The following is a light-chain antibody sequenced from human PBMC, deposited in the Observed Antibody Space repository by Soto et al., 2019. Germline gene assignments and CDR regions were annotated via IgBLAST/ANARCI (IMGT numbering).Light chain of an antibody. V-gene: IGKV3-11*01. CDR1: QSVSSTL. J-gene: IGKJ4*01. Sequence: EIVLTQSPVALSLSPGERATLSCRASQSVSSTLLTWYQQKPGQAPRLLIYDASTRATGIPARFSGSGSGTDFTLTISSLEPEDFAVYYCQQRIDWPLTFGGGPRWTSN. CDR2: DAS. CDR3: QQRIDWPLT.